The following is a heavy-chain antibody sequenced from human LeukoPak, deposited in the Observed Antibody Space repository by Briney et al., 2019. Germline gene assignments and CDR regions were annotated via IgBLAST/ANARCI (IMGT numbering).Heavy chain of an antibody. D-gene: IGHD1-26*01. J-gene: IGHJ4*02. V-gene: IGHV3-66*01. CDR2: IYSGDST. Sequence: GGSLRLSCAASGLTVSNNYMSWVRQAPGKGLEWVSIIYSGDSTSCADSVKGRFTISRDNSKNTLYLQMNSLRAEDTAVYYCARDYSGSYSRFDYWGQGTLVTVSS. CDR1: GLTVSNNY. CDR3: ARDYSGSYSRFDY.